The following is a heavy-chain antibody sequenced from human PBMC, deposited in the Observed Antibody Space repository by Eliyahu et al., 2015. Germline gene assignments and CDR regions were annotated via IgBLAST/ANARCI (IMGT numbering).Heavy chain of an antibody. CDR2: INSDVSST. D-gene: IGHD3-9*01. J-gene: IGHJ4*02. Sequence: EVQLVESGGGLVQPGGSLRLSCEVSGFSFXNYWXNWVRQAPGKGLVWVSPINSDVSSTSYADSVKGRFTISRDNAKNTLYLQMNSLRAEDTAIYYCARGGANYGILTGYYSGLDFWGQGALVAVSS. CDR1: GFSFXNYW. V-gene: IGHV3-74*01. CDR3: ARGGANYGILTGYYSGLDF.